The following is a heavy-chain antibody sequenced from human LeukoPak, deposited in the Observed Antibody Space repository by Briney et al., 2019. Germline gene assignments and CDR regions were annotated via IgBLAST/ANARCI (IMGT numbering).Heavy chain of an antibody. J-gene: IGHJ3*02. CDR1: GFTFRSHA. D-gene: IGHD6-13*01. CDR3: AREIVAAGTDAFDI. Sequence: GGSLRLSCAASGFTFRSHAMHWARQAPGKGLEWMAVIWYDGSNKYYADSVKGRFTTSRDNSKNTLYLQMNSLRAEDTAVYYCAREIVAAGTDAFDIWGQGTVVTVSS. CDR2: IWYDGSNK. V-gene: IGHV3-33*01.